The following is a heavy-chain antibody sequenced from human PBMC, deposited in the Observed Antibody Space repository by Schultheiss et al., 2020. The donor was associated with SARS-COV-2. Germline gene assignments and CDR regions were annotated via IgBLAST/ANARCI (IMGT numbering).Heavy chain of an antibody. J-gene: IGHJ6*02. D-gene: IGHD3-22*01. CDR1: GFTFSSYD. Sequence: GESLKISCAASGFTFSSYDMHWVRQATGKGLEWVSAIGTAGDTYYPGSVKGRFTISRENAKNSLYLQMNSLRAGDTAVYYCARDYSGYYDSSGYGYYYGMDVWGQGTTVTVSS. CDR2: IGTAGDT. CDR3: ARDYSGYYDSSGYGYYYGMDV. V-gene: IGHV3-13*01.